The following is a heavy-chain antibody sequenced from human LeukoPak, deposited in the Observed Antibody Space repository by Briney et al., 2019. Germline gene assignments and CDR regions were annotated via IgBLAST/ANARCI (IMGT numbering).Heavy chain of an antibody. Sequence: ASVKVSCKASGGTFSSYAISWVRRAPGQGLEWMGGIIPIFGTANYAQKFQGRVTITTDESTSTAYVELSSLRSEDTVVYYCARGGIWDFWRYIRHWGQGTLVTVSS. D-gene: IGHD3-3*01. CDR2: IIPIFGTA. CDR1: GGTFSSYA. CDR3: ARGGIWDFWRYIRH. J-gene: IGHJ4*02. V-gene: IGHV1-69*05.